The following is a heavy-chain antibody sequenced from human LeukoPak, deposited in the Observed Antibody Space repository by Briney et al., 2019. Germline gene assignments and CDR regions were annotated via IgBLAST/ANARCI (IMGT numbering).Heavy chain of an antibody. CDR3: ARGMRLTVPGSRYFDY. CDR2: FYSRGTGTT. CDR1: GDSIYNNY. D-gene: IGHD6-19*01. J-gene: IGHJ4*02. Sequence: SETLSLTCTVSGDSIYNNYWGWIRQSPGKGLEWIAYFYSRGTGTTDYNPSLESRVTVSVDTFSQFSLKLSSVTAADTAVYYCARGMRLTVPGSRYFDYWGQGTLVTVSS. V-gene: IGHV4-59*01.